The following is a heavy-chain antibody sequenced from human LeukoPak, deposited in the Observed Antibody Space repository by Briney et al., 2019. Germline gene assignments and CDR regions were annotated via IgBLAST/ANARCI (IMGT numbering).Heavy chain of an antibody. D-gene: IGHD6-13*01. V-gene: IGHV1-2*02. CDR2: INPNSGGT. CDR1: GYTFTGYY. Sequence: ASVKVSCKASGYTFTGYYMHWVRQAPGQGLEWMGWINPNSGGTNYAQKFQGRVTMTRDTSISTAYMELSRLRSDDTAVYYCAIVYSSSSWYLFDYWGQGTLVTVPS. CDR3: AIVYSSSSWYLFDY. J-gene: IGHJ4*02.